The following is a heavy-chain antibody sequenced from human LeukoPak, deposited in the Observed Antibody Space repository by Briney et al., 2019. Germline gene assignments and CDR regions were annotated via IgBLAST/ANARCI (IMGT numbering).Heavy chain of an antibody. V-gene: IGHV3-53*01. CDR1: GFTVSSNY. CDR2: IYSGGST. CDR3: ARVGVVPAAIPDGFDI. Sequence: GGSLRLSCAASGFTVSSNYMSWVRQAPAKGLEWVSVIYSGGSTYYADSVKGRFTISRDNSKDTLYLQMNSLTAEDTAVYYCARVGVVPAAIPDGFDIWGQGTMVTVSS. J-gene: IGHJ3*02. D-gene: IGHD2-2*01.